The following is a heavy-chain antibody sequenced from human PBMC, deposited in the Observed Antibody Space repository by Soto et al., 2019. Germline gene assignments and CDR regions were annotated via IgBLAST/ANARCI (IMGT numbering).Heavy chain of an antibody. J-gene: IGHJ6*02. CDR3: ARAHSLDV. CDR2: IYYSGST. Sequence: PXETLSLTCTVSGCSISSYYWNWLRQPPGKGLEWIGYIYYSGSTTYNPSLKSRVTISVDTSKNQFSLKLSSVTAADTAVYYCARAHSLDVWGQGTTVTVSS. D-gene: IGHD2-21*01. V-gene: IGHV4-59*13. CDR1: GCSISSYY.